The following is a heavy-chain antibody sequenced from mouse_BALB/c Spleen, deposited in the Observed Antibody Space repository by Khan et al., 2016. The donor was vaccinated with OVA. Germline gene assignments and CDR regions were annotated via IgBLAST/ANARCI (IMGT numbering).Heavy chain of an antibody. Sequence: QVQLKQSGPGLVAPSQSLSITCTVSGFSLSRYSVHWVRQPPGKGLEWLGMIWGGGSTDYNSALKSRLSISKDNSKSQVFLKMNSLQTDDTAMYXCARNLGAYDGYPHWYFDVWGAGTTVTVSS. D-gene: IGHD2-3*01. CDR3: ARNLGAYDGYPHWYFDV. V-gene: IGHV2-6-4*01. J-gene: IGHJ1*01. CDR2: IWGGGST. CDR1: GFSLSRYS.